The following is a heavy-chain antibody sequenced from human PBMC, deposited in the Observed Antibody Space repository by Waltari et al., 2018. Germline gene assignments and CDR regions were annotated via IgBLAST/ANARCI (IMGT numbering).Heavy chain of an antibody. Sequence: QLQLQESGPGLVKPSETLSLTCTVSGGSISGSISYGGWIRPPPGKGLEWLGSIYYSGTTYYNPSLKSRVTISVDTSKNQFSLKLSSVTAADTAVYYCARHHYCSSTSCYSYYFDYWGQGTLVTVSS. V-gene: IGHV4-39*01. CDR3: ARHHYCSSTSCYSYYFDY. CDR1: GGSISGSISY. CDR2: IYYSGTT. D-gene: IGHD2-2*01. J-gene: IGHJ4*02.